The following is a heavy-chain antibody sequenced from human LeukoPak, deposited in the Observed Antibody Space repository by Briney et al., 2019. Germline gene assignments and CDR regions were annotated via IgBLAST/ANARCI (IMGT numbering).Heavy chain of an antibody. Sequence: PGGSLRLSCAASGFTFSSYWMNWVRQAPGKGLEWVANIKEDGSEKYYVDSVKGRFTISRDNAKNSLYLQMNSLRAEDTAAYYCARGGSSSSGNFDYWGQGTLVAVSS. CDR3: ARGGSSSSGNFDY. V-gene: IGHV3-7*02. J-gene: IGHJ4*02. CDR2: IKEDGSEK. D-gene: IGHD6-6*01. CDR1: GFTFSSYW.